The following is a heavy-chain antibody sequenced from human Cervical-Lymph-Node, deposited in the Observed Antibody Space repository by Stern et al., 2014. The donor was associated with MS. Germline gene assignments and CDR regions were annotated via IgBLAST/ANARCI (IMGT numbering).Heavy chain of an antibody. V-gene: IGHV3-74*01. CDR2: INRDGAST. Sequence: EVQLVESEGGLVQPGGSLPLSCGASGFSIRRYWMHWVRHGPGRGLEGVARINRDGASTDHAVSVRGRFTISRDNARNTLYLQMHSLRAEAAAVYYCSKDTYGPEDFWGQGTSVTVSS. CDR3: SKDTYGPEDF. D-gene: IGHD3-10*01. CDR1: GFSIRRYW. J-gene: IGHJ4*02.